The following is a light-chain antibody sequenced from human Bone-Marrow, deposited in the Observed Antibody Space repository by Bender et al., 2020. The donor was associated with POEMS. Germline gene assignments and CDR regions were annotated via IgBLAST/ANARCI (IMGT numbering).Light chain of an antibody. CDR2: NNS. J-gene: IGLJ3*02. V-gene: IGLV1-44*01. CDR3: ETWDDSVNGRG. Sequence: QSVLTQPPSASGTPGQRVTISCSGSSSKFGSYPVNWYQQLPGAAPKLVIFNNSQRPSGVPDRFSGSNSGTSASLAISGLLSDDEADFYSETWDDSVNGRGLGGGAKMTV. CDR1: SSKFGSYP.